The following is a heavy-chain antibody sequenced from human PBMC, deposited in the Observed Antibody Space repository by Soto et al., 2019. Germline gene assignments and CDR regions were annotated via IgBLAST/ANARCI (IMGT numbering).Heavy chain of an antibody. D-gene: IGHD1-26*01. V-gene: IGHV1-18*01. J-gene: IGHJ4*02. CDR3: ARDPGSYSGIHLL. Sequence: ASVKVSCKASGYSFTTYGINWVRQAPGQGLEWMGWISAYNGNTNYARKFQGRVTMTTDTSTSTAYMELRSLTTDDTAVYYCARDPGSYSGIHLLWGQGTMVTVYS. CDR1: GYSFTTYG. CDR2: ISAYNGNT.